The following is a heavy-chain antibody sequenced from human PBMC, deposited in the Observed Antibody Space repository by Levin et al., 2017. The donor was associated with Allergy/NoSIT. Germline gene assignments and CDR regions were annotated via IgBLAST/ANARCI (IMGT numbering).Heavy chain of an antibody. Sequence: PGGSLRLSCAASGFTVSSNYMSWVRQAPGKGLEWVSVIYSGGSTYYADSVKGRFTISRDNSKNTLYLQMNSLRAEDTAVYYCAGDYYYGSGSHFDYWGQGTLVTVSS. CDR3: AGDYYYGSGSHFDY. J-gene: IGHJ4*02. CDR1: GFTVSSNY. V-gene: IGHV3-66*01. CDR2: IYSGGST. D-gene: IGHD3-10*01.